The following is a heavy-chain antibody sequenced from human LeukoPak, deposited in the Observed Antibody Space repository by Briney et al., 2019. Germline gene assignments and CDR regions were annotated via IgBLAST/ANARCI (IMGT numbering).Heavy chain of an antibody. CDR3: AKRTQITFGGVTPEYCSYGMDV. CDR1: GFTFSSYA. Sequence: PGASLRLSCAASGFTFSSYAMSWVRQAPGKGLEWVSAISGSGGSTYYADSVKGRFTISRDNSKNTLYLQMNSLRAEDTAVYYCAKRTQITFGGVTPEYCSYGMDVWGQGTTVTVSS. J-gene: IGHJ6*02. CDR2: ISGSGGST. V-gene: IGHV3-23*01. D-gene: IGHD3-16*01.